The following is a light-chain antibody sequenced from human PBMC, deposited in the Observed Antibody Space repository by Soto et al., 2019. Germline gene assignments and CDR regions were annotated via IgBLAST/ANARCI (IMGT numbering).Light chain of an antibody. V-gene: IGKV3-20*01. CDR2: GAS. CDR3: QQYGSAPKT. J-gene: IGKJ1*01. CDR1: QSVSSSY. Sequence: EIVLTQSPGTLSLSPGETATLSCRASQSVSSSYLAWYQQKPGQAPRLLISGASSRATGIPDRFSGSGSGTDFTLTIRRLEPEDFAVYYCQQYGSAPKTFGQGTKVDIK.